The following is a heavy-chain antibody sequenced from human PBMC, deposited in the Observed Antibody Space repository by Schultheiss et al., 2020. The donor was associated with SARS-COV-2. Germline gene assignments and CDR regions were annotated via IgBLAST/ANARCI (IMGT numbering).Heavy chain of an antibody. J-gene: IGHJ4*02. CDR2: ISGNGGST. CDR1: GFTFSRYG. Sequence: GGSLRLSCSASGFTFSRYGMHWVRQAPGKGLEYVSTISGNGGSTYYADSVKGRFTISRDNSKNTLYLQMSSLRAEDTAVYYCARDSPLSGRYYFDYWGQGTLVTVSS. D-gene: IGHD3-10*01. V-gene: IGHV3-64D*06. CDR3: ARDSPLSGRYYFDY.